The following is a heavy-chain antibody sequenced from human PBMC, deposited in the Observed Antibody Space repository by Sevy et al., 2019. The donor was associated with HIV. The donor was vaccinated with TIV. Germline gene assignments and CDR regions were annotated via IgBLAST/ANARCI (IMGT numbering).Heavy chain of an antibody. CDR2: IYYSGST. Sequence: SETLSLTCTVSGGSISSYYWSWIRQPPGKGLEWIGYIYYSGSTNYNPSLKSRVTISVDTSKNQFSLKLSSVTAADTAVYYCARQRKWLLPYFDYWGLGTLVTVSS. V-gene: IGHV4-59*01. CDR3: ARQRKWLLPYFDY. D-gene: IGHD3-22*01. J-gene: IGHJ4*02. CDR1: GGSISSYY.